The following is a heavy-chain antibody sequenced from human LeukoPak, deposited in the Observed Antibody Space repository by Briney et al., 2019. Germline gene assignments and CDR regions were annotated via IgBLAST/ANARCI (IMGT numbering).Heavy chain of an antibody. CDR1: GYTFTIYG. CDR2: ISVYNGNT. V-gene: IGHV1-18*01. D-gene: IGHD3-3*02. Sequence: ASVKVSCTASGYTFTIYGISWVRRAPGQGPEWMGWISVYNGNTIYEKKLQGRVTMTTDTSTSTAYLELRSLRSDDTAVYYCARLRRSRLAEFDYWGQGTLVTVSS. CDR3: ARLRRSRLAEFDY. J-gene: IGHJ4*02.